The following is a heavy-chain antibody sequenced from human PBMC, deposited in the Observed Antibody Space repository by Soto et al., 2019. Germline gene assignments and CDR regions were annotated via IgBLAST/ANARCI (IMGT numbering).Heavy chain of an antibody. D-gene: IGHD1-26*01. CDR2: ITPYNGNA. CDR3: ARARMFSGAHHDY. CDR1: GYTFTNFG. Sequence: QVHLVQSGAVVENPGASVKVSCKASGYTFTNFGINWVRQAPGQGLEWMGWITPYNGNANYPQKHQDRLTIPTATSTSTAYLELRSLRSDDTAVYFCARARMFSGAHHDYWGQGNRVTVSS. J-gene: IGHJ4*02. V-gene: IGHV1-18*04.